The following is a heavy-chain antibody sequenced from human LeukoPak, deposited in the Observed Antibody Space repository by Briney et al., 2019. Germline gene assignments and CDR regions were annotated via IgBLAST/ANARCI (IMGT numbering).Heavy chain of an antibody. CDR2: MNPNSGGT. Sequence: ASVKVSCKASGYTFTSYDINWVRQATGQGLEWMGWMNPNSGGTNYAQKFQGRVTMTRDTSISTAYMELSRLRSDDTAVYYCARDSAGYSRSRGKNWFDPWGQGTLVTVSS. D-gene: IGHD6-13*01. V-gene: IGHV1-2*02. J-gene: IGHJ5*02. CDR1: GYTFTSYD. CDR3: ARDSAGYSRSRGKNWFDP.